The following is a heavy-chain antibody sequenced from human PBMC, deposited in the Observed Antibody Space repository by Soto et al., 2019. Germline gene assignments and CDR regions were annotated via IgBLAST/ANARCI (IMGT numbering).Heavy chain of an antibody. CDR1: GFTFSDYY. CDR3: ARSGDNYNRLDY. Sequence: GGSLRLSCEGSGFTFSDYYISWIRQAPGKGLEWISYSSNSGTFSRYAGSVKGRFSISRDNTKNLLYLQMNSLRAEDTAVYYCARSGDNYNRLDYWGQGTPVTVSS. J-gene: IGHJ4*02. V-gene: IGHV3-11*06. D-gene: IGHD1-1*01. CDR2: SSNSGTFS.